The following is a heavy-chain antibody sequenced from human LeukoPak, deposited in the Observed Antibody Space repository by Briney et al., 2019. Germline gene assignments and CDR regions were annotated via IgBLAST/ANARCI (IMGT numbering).Heavy chain of an antibody. CDR2: LYYSGTT. J-gene: IGHJ3*02. CDR1: GDSISNGNYY. D-gene: IGHD3-9*01. CDR3: ASPNYHILTGYSYAFDI. Sequence: SETLSLTCTVSGDSISNGNYYWGWIRQPPGKGLEWIGSLYYSGTTYYSPSLESRVTMSVDKSNNQFSLKLSSVTAADTAVYYCASPNYHILTGYSYAFDIWGQGTMVTVSS. V-gene: IGHV4-39*01.